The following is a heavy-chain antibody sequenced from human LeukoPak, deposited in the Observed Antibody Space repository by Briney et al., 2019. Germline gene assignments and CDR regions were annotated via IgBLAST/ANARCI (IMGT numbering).Heavy chain of an antibody. CDR2: ISGRGDLE. CDR3: AREGDFWSGYPIDHYYYMDV. D-gene: IGHD3-3*01. V-gene: IGHV3-23*01. CDR1: GFTFSSYA. J-gene: IGHJ6*03. Sequence: GGSLRLSCAASGFTFSSYAMTWVRQAPGKGLEWVSTISGRGDLEFYTESVKGRFTISRDHSKNTVHLQMDSLRAEDTAIYYCAREGDFWSGYPIDHYYYMDVWGKGTTVTVTS.